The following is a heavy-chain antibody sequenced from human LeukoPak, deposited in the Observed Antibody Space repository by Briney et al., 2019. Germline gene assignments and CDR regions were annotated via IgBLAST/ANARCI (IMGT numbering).Heavy chain of an antibody. V-gene: IGHV3-7*01. Sequence: GGSLRLSCAASGFTFSSYWMSWVRQAPGKGLEGVANIKQDGSAKYYVDSVKGRFTISRDNAKNSVYLQMNSLRAGDTAVYYCARDGAAVGDDYDYWGQGTLVTVSS. D-gene: IGHD6-13*01. CDR2: IKQDGSAK. J-gene: IGHJ4*02. CDR1: GFTFSSYW. CDR3: ARDGAAVGDDYDY.